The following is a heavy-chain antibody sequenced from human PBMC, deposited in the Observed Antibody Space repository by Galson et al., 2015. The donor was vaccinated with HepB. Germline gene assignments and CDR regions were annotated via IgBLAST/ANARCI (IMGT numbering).Heavy chain of an antibody. CDR1: GGSFSAYH. CDR3: AKYGHWRIASRPSYFYMDV. J-gene: IGHJ6*03. V-gene: IGHV4-34*01. Sequence: ETLSLTCAVYGGSFSAYHWSWIRQSPGKGLEWIGDVNHSGATNYIPSLKSRATISVDSSKNQFSLKLSSVTAADTAVYYCAKYGHWRIASRPSYFYMDVWGKGTTVTVSS. D-gene: IGHD2-15*01. CDR2: VNHSGAT.